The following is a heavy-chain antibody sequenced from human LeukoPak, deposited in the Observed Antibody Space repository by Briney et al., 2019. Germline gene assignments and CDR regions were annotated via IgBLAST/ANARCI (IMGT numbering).Heavy chain of an antibody. CDR1: GYTFTDYW. CDR2: IFSDDSDT. V-gene: IGHV5-51*01. CDR3: ARQPTLISTSGLDYMDV. D-gene: IGHD6-13*01. Sequence: GESLKISCRGSGYTFTDYWIAWVRQMPGKGLEWMGIIFSDDSDTKYSPSFRGQVTISADKSISTAYLQLNTLEAADTAMYYCARQPTLISTSGLDYMDVWGSGTTVIVSS. J-gene: IGHJ6*03.